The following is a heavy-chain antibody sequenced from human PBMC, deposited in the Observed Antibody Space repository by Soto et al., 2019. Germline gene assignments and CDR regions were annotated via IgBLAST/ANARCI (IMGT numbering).Heavy chain of an antibody. CDR2: ISYDGSNE. Sequence: QVQLVESGGGVVQPGRSLRLSCAASGFTFSSYGMHWVRQAPGKGLEWVAVISYDGSNEYYADSVKGRFTISRDNSKNTLYLQRNSLRAEDTAVYYCAKDRVSIAAAGQYYFDYWGQGTLVTVSS. CDR1: GFTFSSYG. V-gene: IGHV3-30*18. D-gene: IGHD6-13*01. CDR3: AKDRVSIAAAGQYYFDY. J-gene: IGHJ4*02.